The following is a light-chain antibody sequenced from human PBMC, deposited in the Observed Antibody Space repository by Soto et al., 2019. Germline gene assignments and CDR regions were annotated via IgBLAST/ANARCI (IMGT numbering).Light chain of an antibody. J-gene: IGKJ1*01. CDR2: QAS. CDR1: QSISSW. CDR3: QQYNSYPWT. V-gene: IGKV1-5*03. Sequence: DIQMSQSPSTLSASVGDRVSITCRASQSISSWLAWYQQKPGKAPKLLIYQASTLESGVPSNFSGSGSGTEFPLTISSLQPEDFATYYCQQYNSYPWTFGQGTKVDVK.